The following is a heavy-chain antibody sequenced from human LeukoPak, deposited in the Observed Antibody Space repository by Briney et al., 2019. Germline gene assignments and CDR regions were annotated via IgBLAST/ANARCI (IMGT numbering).Heavy chain of an antibody. D-gene: IGHD1-1*01. J-gene: IGHJ4*02. CDR1: GGTFSSYA. CDR2: IIPILGIA. V-gene: IGHV1-69*04. CDR3: ARLLTTHGDYADY. Sequence: SVKVSCKASGGTFSSYAISWVRQAPGQGLEWMGRIIPILGIANYAQKFQGRVTITADKSTSTAYMELSSLRSEDTAVYYCARLLTTHGDYADYWGQGTLVTVSS.